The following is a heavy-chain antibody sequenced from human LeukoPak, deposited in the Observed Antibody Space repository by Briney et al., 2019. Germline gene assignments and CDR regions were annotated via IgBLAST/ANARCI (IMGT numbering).Heavy chain of an antibody. J-gene: IGHJ4*02. CDR3: ARVYWSHPAKHYFDY. V-gene: IGHV4-34*01. D-gene: IGHD2-8*02. Sequence: ETSETLSLTCAVYGRSFSGYYWSWIRQTPGKGLEWIGEINHSGSTTYNPSLKSRVTISVDTSKNQFSLKLSSVTAADTALYYCARVYWSHPAKHYFDYWGQGTLVTVSS. CDR1: GRSFSGYY. CDR2: INHSGST.